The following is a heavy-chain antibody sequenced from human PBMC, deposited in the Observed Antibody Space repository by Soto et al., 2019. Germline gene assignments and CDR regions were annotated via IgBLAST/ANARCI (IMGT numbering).Heavy chain of an antibody. V-gene: IGHV4-59*08. D-gene: IGHD4-17*01. J-gene: IGHJ4*02. CDR1: GGSISSYY. Sequence: QVQLQESGPGLVKPSETLSLTCTVSGGSISSYYWSWIRQPPGKGLEWIGYIYYSGSTNYNPSLKSRVTISVYTSKNQFSLKLRSVTAADTAVYYCARRYGPGFDYWGQGTLVTVSS. CDR3: ARRYGPGFDY. CDR2: IYYSGST.